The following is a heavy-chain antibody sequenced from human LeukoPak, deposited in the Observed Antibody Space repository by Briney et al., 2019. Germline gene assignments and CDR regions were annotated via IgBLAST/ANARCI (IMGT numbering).Heavy chain of an antibody. CDR2: IYSGDSDT. CDR1: GSTFTSYW. CDR3: ASGIPDMDV. D-gene: IGHD1-26*01. V-gene: IGHV5-51*01. Sequence: GAALQISCQGSGSTFTSYWIGWVRQVPGKGLEWMGIIYSGDSDTRYRPSFQGQVTISADKSISTAYLQWSSLKASDTAMYYCASGIPDMDVWGKGTTVTVSS. J-gene: IGHJ6*03.